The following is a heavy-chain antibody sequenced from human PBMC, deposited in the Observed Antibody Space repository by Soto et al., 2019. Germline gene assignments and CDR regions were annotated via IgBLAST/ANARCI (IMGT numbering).Heavy chain of an antibody. CDR1: GFTFSSYA. Sequence: EVQLLESGGGLVQPGGSLRLSCAASGFTFSSYAMSWVRQAPGKGLEWVSVIRSSGDRTYYADSVKGRCTISRDNSKNTLYMQMNSLRAEDKAVYYCAKQQGPGTPYYYAMDVWGQGTTVTVSS. J-gene: IGHJ6*02. CDR2: IRSSGDRT. CDR3: AKQQGPGTPYYYAMDV. D-gene: IGHD1-1*01. V-gene: IGHV3-23*01.